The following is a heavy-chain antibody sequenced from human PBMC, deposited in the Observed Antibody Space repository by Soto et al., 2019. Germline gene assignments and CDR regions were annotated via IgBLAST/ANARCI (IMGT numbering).Heavy chain of an antibody. Sequence: SETLSLTCTVSGCSISSGGYYWGWIRQHPGKGLEWIGYIYYSGSTYYNPSPKSRVTISVDTSKNQFSLKLSSVTAADTAVYYCAGQPTAGSYYDLGSYYYYYAMDVWGQGTTVTVSS. CDR1: GCSISSGGYY. CDR3: AGQPTAGSYYDLGSYYYYYAMDV. CDR2: IYYSGST. V-gene: IGHV4-31*03. J-gene: IGHJ6*02. D-gene: IGHD3-10*01.